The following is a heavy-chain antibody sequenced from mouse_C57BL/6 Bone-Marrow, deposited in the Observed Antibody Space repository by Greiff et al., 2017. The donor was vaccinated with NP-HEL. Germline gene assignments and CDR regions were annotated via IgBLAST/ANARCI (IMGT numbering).Heavy chain of an antibody. CDR3: ARKTSYDYFDY. D-gene: IGHD1-1*01. CDR2: IDPSDSYT. CDR1: GYTFTSYW. J-gene: IGHJ2*01. V-gene: IGHV1-69*01. Sequence: VQLQQPGAELVMPGASVKLSCKASGYTFTSYWMHWVKQRPGQGLEWIGEIDPSDSYTNYNQKFKGKSTLTVDKSSSTAYMQLSSLTSEDSAVYYCARKTSYDYFDYRGQGPTLTASS.